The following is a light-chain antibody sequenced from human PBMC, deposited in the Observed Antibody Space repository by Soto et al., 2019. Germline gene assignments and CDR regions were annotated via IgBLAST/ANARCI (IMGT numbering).Light chain of an antibody. Sequence: EIVLTQSPATLSLSPGERATLSCRASQSVSSYLAWYQQKAGQAPRLLIYDASNRATGIPARFSGSVSGTDFTLTISSLEPEDFVVYYCQQYSTLPHTFGQGTKLEVK. CDR3: QQYSTLPHT. V-gene: IGKV3-11*01. J-gene: IGKJ2*01. CDR1: QSVSSY. CDR2: DAS.